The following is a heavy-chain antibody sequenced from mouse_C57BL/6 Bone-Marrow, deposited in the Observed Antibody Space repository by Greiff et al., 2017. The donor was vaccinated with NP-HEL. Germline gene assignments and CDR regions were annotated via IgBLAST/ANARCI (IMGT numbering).Heavy chain of an antibody. Sequence: QVQLQQSGPELVKPGASVKISCKASGYAFSSSWMNWVKQRPGKGLGWIGRIYPGDGDTNYNGKFKGKATLTADKSSSTAYMQLSSLTSEDSAVYFCARSGSWLAYWGQGTLVTVSA. CDR3: ARSGSWLAY. CDR2: IYPGDGDT. J-gene: IGHJ3*01. CDR1: GYAFSSSW. D-gene: IGHD2-2*01. V-gene: IGHV1-82*01.